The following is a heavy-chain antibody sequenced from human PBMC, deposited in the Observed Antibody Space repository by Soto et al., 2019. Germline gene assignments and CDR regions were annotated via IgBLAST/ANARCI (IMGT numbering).Heavy chain of an antibody. CDR1: GYTFSAYG. J-gene: IGHJ4*02. CDR3: ARADYCRGGSCYPGTTDY. CDR2: ISAHNGNT. D-gene: IGHD2-15*01. Sequence: QVQLVQSGAEVKKPGASVKVSCKASGYTFSAYGINWVRQAPGQGLEWVAWISAHNGNTKYAQKLQGRVTMTTDTSTSTAYMELRSLRSADTAVYYCARADYCRGGSCYPGTTDYWGQGTLVTVSS. V-gene: IGHV1-18*01.